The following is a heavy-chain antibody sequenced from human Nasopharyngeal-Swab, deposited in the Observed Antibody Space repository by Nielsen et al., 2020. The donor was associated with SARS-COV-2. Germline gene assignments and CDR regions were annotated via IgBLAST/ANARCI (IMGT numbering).Heavy chain of an antibody. CDR1: GGSFSGYY. V-gene: IGHV4-34*01. CDR2: INHSGST. CDR3: ARVVTTFGVVKQHGMDV. Sequence: SQTHALTGAVYGGSFSGYYWSWIRQPPGKGLEWIGEINHSGSTNYNPSLKSRVTISVDTSKNQFSLKLSSVTAADTAVYYCARVVTTFGVVKQHGMDVWGQGTTVTVSS. J-gene: IGHJ6*02. D-gene: IGHD3-3*01.